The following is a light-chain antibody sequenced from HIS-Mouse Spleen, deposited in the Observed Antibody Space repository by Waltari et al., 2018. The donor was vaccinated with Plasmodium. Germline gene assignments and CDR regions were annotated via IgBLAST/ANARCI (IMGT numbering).Light chain of an antibody. CDR3: CSYAGSTTWV. CDR1: SSAVGSYNL. CDR2: EGS. Sequence: QSALTPPASVSGSPGQSITISCTGTSSAVGSYNLVSWYHQHPGKAPQLMIYEGSKRPSGVSNRFSGSKSGNTASLTISGLQAEDEADYYCCSYAGSTTWVFGGGTKLTVL. V-gene: IGLV2-23*01. J-gene: IGLJ3*02.